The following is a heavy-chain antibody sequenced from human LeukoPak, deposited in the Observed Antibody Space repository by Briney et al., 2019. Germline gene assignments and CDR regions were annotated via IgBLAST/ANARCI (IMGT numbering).Heavy chain of an antibody. CDR1: GYTFTSYY. J-gene: IGHJ3*02. Sequence: ASVKVSCKASGYTFTSYYMHWVRQAPEQGLEWMGIINPSGGSTSYAQKFQGRVTMTRDTSTSTVYMELSSLRSEDTAVYYCALVVRGAFDIWGQGTWSPSLQ. D-gene: IGHD3-22*01. CDR2: INPSGGST. CDR3: ALVVRGAFDI. V-gene: IGHV1-46*03.